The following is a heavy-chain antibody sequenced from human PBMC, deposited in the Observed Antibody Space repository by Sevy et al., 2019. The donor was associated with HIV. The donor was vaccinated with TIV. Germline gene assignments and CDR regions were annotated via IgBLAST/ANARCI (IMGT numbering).Heavy chain of an antibody. V-gene: IGHV3-23*01. CDR2: IYGTGGVT. Sequence: GGSLRLSCKPSGFTFANYAMNWVRQAPGKGLEWVSTIYGTGGVTYYADSVKGQFTISRDNSKNTLYLQMNSLRTEDTAIYYCAGARFDSSGSFDAFDIWGQGTMVTVSS. CDR3: AGARFDSSGSFDAFDI. J-gene: IGHJ3*02. CDR1: GFTFANYA. D-gene: IGHD3-22*01.